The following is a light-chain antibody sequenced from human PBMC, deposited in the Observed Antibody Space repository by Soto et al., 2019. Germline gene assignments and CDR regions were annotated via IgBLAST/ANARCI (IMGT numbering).Light chain of an antibody. Sequence: QSALTQPASVSGSPGQSITISCTGTSSDVGAYNYVSWYQQYPGKAPKLMIYEVSNRPSGVSNRFSGSKSGNTASLTISGLQAEDEADYYCSSSTSSSTLGVFGGGTKLTVL. CDR3: SSSTSSSTLGV. CDR2: EVS. CDR1: SSDVGAYNY. J-gene: IGLJ3*02. V-gene: IGLV2-14*01.